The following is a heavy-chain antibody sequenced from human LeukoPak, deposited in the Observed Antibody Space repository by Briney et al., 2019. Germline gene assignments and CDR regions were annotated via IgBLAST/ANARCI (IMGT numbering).Heavy chain of an antibody. CDR1: GFTFKNYA. Sequence: GGSLRLSCAASGFTFKNYAMGWVRQAPGKGLEWVSAISGSGGSTYYADSVKGRFTISRDNSKNTLYLQMNSLRAEDTAVYYCAKFPQPVVVTGDAFDIWGQGTMVTVSS. D-gene: IGHD2-21*02. CDR2: ISGSGGST. J-gene: IGHJ3*02. CDR3: AKFPQPVVVTGDAFDI. V-gene: IGHV3-23*01.